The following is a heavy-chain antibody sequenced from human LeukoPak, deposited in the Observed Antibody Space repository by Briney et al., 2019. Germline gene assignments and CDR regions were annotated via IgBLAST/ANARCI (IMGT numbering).Heavy chain of an antibody. Sequence: ASVNVSCKASGYTFTGRSIHWVRQAPGQGLEWMGWVSPKSGGTKYAQKFQGRVTMTRDTSISTVYMELTSLRSDDTAVYYCARDPGVTNWFDPWGQGTLVTVSS. V-gene: IGHV1-2*02. CDR3: ARDPGVTNWFDP. CDR2: VSPKSGGT. CDR1: GYTFTGRS. D-gene: IGHD2-21*02. J-gene: IGHJ5*02.